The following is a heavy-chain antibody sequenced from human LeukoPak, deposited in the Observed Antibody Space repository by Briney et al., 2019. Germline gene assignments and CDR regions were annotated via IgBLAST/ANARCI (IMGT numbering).Heavy chain of an antibody. Sequence: ASVRVSYRASGYTFTVCYMQCVRQAPGQGREWMGWINPNSGSTNYAQKFQGWVTMSRDTSISTAYMELSRLRSAATDVYSCARDWNYGDYVLYYWGQGTLVTVSS. D-gene: IGHD4-17*01. CDR2: INPNSGST. CDR1: GYTFTVCY. J-gene: IGHJ4*02. V-gene: IGHV1-2*04. CDR3: ARDWNYGDYVLYY.